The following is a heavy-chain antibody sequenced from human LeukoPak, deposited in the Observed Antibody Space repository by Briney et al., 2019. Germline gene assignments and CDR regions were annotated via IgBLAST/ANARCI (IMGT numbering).Heavy chain of an antibody. CDR1: GFTFSSYA. J-gene: IGHJ3*02. CDR2: ISYDGSNK. CDR3: ARVQGGDSDAFDI. V-gene: IGHV3-30-3*01. Sequence: GGSLRLSCAASGFTFSSYALHWVRQAPGKGLEWVAVISYDGSNKFYADSVKGRFTISRDNSKNTLYLQMSSLRAEDTAVYYCARVQGGDSDAFDIWGQGTMVTVSS. D-gene: IGHD2-21*02.